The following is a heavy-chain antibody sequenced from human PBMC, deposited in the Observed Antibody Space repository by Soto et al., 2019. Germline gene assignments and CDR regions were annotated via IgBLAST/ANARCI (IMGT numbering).Heavy chain of an antibody. V-gene: IGHV4-31*03. CDR1: GGSISSGGYY. Sequence: QVQLQASGPGLVKPSQTLSLTCTVSGGSISSGGYYWSWIRQHPGKGLEWIGYIYYSGSTYYNPSFKSRVTISADTSKNRFSLKLSSVTAAETAVYYCARVIYLGRAFDIWGRGTMVTVSS. CDR2: IYYSGST. CDR3: ARVIYLGRAFDI. J-gene: IGHJ3*02. D-gene: IGHD3-9*01.